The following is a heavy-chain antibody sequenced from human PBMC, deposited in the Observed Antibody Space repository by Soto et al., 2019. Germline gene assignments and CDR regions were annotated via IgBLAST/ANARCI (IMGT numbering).Heavy chain of an antibody. CDR2: FIPIFGTA. CDR1: GGTCSSYA. Sequence: VASVKVSCKASGGTCSSYAISWVRQAPGHGLEWMGGFIPIFGTANYAQKFQGRVTITADKSTSTAYMELSSLRTEDTAVYYCDRQCSTRGTCYAPVRSYQVKDCWARGTTVTV. D-gene: IGHD2-15*01. J-gene: IGHJ6*02. CDR3: DRQCSTRGTCYAPVRSYQVKDC. V-gene: IGHV1-69*06.